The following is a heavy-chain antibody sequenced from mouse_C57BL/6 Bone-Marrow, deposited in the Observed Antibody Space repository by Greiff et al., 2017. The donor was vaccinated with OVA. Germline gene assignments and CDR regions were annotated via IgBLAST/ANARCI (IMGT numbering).Heavy chain of an antibody. Sequence: VQLQQSGPGLVKPSQSLSLTCSVTGYSITSGYYWNWIRQFPGNKLEWMGYISYDGSNNYNPSLKNRISITRDTSKNQFFLKLNSVTTEDTATYYCARGWYYGSSYIFDYWGQGTTLTVSS. CDR2: ISYDGSN. V-gene: IGHV3-6*01. J-gene: IGHJ2*01. CDR1: GYSITSGYY. D-gene: IGHD1-1*01. CDR3: ARGWYYGSSYIFDY.